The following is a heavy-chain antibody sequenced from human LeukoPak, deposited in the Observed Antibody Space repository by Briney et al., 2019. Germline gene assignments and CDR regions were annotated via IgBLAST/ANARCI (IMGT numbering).Heavy chain of an antibody. V-gene: IGHV3-23*01. J-gene: IGHJ6*02. CDR2: ISGSGGRT. D-gene: IGHD5-18*01. Sequence: GGSLRLSCAASILTFNADVMGWVRQAPGKELECLSAISGSGGRTYYADSVKERFAISRDNSRNTLYLQMNSLRLEDTAIYYRARVSGRIQIWPQPFGDGMDVWGQGTTVTVSS. CDR3: ARVSGRIQIWPQPFGDGMDV. CDR1: ILTFNADV.